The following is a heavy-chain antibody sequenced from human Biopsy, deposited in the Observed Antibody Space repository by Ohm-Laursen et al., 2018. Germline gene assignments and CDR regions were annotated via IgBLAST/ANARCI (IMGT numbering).Heavy chain of an antibody. CDR2: MYQCGST. CDR1: GGSFRGYY. J-gene: IGHJ4*02. V-gene: IGHV4-34*01. CDR3: ARGKSIGDDYWSNTKKRHFDY. D-gene: IGHD3-3*01. Sequence: SDTLSLTCAVCGGSFRGYYWSWIRQPPGKGLERVGEMYQCGSTNSKPSLKSRVTISVDMSKNQFSLKLTSVTAADTAVYYCARGKSIGDDYWSNTKKRHFDYWGQGTLVTVSS.